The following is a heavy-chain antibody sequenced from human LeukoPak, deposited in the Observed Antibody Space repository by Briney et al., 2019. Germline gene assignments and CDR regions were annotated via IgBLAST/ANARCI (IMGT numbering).Heavy chain of an antibody. CDR1: SGSISSAAYS. D-gene: IGHD5-12*01. CDR3: ARASYSGYSPYYYGLDV. CDR2: IYHNGTT. V-gene: IGHV4-30-2*01. J-gene: IGHJ6*04. Sequence: SQTLSLTCAVSSGSISSAAYSWSWIRQPPGKGLEWIGYIYHNGTTYYNPSLKSRVTISVDRSKNQFSLWLKSVTAADTAVYYCARASYSGYSPYYYGLDVWGKGTTVTVSS.